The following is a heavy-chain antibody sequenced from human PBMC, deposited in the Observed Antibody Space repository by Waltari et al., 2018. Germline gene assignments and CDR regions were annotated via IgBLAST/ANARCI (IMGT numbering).Heavy chain of an antibody. CDR3: ARDGAPDCSGGSCYSH. V-gene: IGHV4-4*07. CDR1: GGSISSCY. Sequence: QVQLQESGPGLVKPSETLSLTCTVSGGSISSCYWSWIRQPAGKGLEWIGRIYTSGSTNYNPSLKSRVTMSVDTSKNQFSLKLSSVTAADTAVYYCARDGAPDCSGGSCYSHWGQGTLVTVSS. J-gene: IGHJ4*02. D-gene: IGHD2-15*01. CDR2: IYTSGST.